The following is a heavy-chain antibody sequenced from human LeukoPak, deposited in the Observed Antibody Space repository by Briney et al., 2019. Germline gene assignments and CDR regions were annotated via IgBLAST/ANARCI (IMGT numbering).Heavy chain of an antibody. Sequence: GGSLRLSCAASGFSLSNYWMNWVRQAPGKGLEWVANIKQDGSEKNYVDSVKGRFSISRDNAKNSLILQMNSLRDEDTAVYYCVVSSAWIGYFDYWGQGTLVTVSS. CDR1: GFSLSNYW. CDR3: VVSSAWIGYFDY. CDR2: IKQDGSEK. J-gene: IGHJ4*02. V-gene: IGHV3-7*01. D-gene: IGHD6-19*01.